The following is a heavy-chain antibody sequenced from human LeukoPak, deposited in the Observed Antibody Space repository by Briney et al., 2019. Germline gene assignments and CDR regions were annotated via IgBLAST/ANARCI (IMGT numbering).Heavy chain of an antibody. CDR2: ISSSSSYI. J-gene: IGHJ6*02. V-gene: IGHV3-21*01. Sequence: GGSLRLSCAASGFTFSSYAMSWVRQAPGKGLEWVSSISSSSSYIYYADSVKGRFTISRDNAKNSLYLQMNSLRAEDTAVYYCARDQVAGHRYYYYYGMDVWGQGTTVTVSS. CDR1: GFTFSSYA. D-gene: IGHD6-19*01. CDR3: ARDQVAGHRYYYYYGMDV.